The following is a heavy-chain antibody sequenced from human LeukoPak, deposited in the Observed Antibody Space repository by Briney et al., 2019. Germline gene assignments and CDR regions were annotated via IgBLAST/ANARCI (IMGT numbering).Heavy chain of an antibody. V-gene: IGHV3-23*01. J-gene: IGHJ6*03. CDR3: AKATYCSSSSCKPGLYYYYYMDV. D-gene: IGHD2-2*01. CDR1: GFTFSSYA. CDR2: ISGSGGST. Sequence: PGGSLRLSCAASGFTFSSYAMSWVRQAPGKGLEWVSAISGSGGSTYYADSVKGRFTISRDNSKNTLYLQMNSLRVEDTAVYYCAKATYCSSSSCKPGLYYYYYMDVWGKGTTVTVSS.